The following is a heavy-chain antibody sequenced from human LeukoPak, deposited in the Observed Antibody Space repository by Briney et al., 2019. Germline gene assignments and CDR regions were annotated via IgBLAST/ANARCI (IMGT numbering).Heavy chain of an antibody. Sequence: ASVKVSCKASGYTFTGYYMHWVRQAPGQGLEWMGWINPNSGGTSYAQKFQGRVTMTRDTSIGTAFMEITSLRSDDTAVYYCARDETFRWDYWGQGALVTVSS. CDR3: ARDETFRWDY. CDR2: INPNSGGT. J-gene: IGHJ4*02. D-gene: IGHD4-23*01. V-gene: IGHV1-2*02. CDR1: GYTFTGYY.